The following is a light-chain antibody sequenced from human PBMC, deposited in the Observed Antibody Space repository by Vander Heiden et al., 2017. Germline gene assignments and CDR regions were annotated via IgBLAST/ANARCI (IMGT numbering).Light chain of an antibody. J-gene: IGKJ1*01. CDR2: GAS. V-gene: IGKV4-1*01. Sequence: DIVMSQSPASLAVSLGERATINCKSSQSVLYSSNNKNYLAWYQQKPGQPPKVLIYGASTRESGVPDRFSGSGSGTDFTLTISSLQAEDVAVYYCQQYYTTPWTFGQGTKVEIK. CDR3: QQYYTTPWT. CDR1: QSVLYSSNNKNY.